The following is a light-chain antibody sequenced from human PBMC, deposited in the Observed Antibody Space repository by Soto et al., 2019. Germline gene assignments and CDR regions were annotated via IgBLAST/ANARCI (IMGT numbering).Light chain of an antibody. J-gene: IGKJ1*01. Sequence: DIPTTQSPSTLSASVGDRDTITCRASQTIDSWLAWYQQRPGKPPNLLIYKASTLASGVPSRFSGSGSGTEFTLTINSLQPDDIASYYCQQYHSYWTFGQGTKVDI. CDR3: QQYHSYWT. CDR1: QTIDSW. CDR2: KAS. V-gene: IGKV1-5*03.